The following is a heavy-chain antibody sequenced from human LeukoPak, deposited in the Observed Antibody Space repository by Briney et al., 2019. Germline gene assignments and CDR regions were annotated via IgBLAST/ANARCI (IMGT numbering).Heavy chain of an antibody. CDR3: ARRVSYYYDSSGYHNWFDP. J-gene: IGHJ5*02. D-gene: IGHD3-22*01. CDR1: GYSISSGCY. CDR2: IYHTGST. Sequence: SETLSLTCTVSGYSISSGCYWGWIRQPPGKGPEWIGTIYHTGSTYYNPSLKSRVTISVDTSKNHFSLKLSSVTAADTAVYYCARRVSYYYDSSGYHNWFDPWGQGTLVTVSS. V-gene: IGHV4-38-2*02.